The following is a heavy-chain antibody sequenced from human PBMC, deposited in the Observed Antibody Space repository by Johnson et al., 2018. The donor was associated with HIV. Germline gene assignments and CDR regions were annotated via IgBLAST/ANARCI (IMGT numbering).Heavy chain of an antibody. Sequence: QVQLVESGGGVVQPGRSLRLSCAASGFTSTNCARHWVRQAPGISYDGSNNYYADCVKGRFTVSRDNAKNSLSLQMNSLRAEDTAVYYCAREGRLGSYLGGVAFDIWGQGTMVTVSS. J-gene: IGHJ3*02. CDR1: GFTSTNCA. D-gene: IGHD1-26*01. CDR3: AREGRLGSYLGGVAFDI. CDR2: ISYDGSNN. V-gene: IGHV3-30*07.